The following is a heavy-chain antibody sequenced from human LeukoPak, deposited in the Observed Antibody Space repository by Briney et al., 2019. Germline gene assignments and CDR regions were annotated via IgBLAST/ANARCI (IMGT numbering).Heavy chain of an antibody. D-gene: IGHD1-7*01. CDR2: INHSGST. V-gene: IGHV4-34*01. CDR3: ARLYNSNWNYNYFDY. Sequence: SETLSLTCAVYGGSFSGYYWSWIRQPPGKGLEWIGEINHSGSTNYNPSLKSRVTISVDTSKNQFSLKLSSVTAADTAVYYCARLYNSNWNYNYFDYWGQGTLVTVSS. J-gene: IGHJ4*02. CDR1: GGSFSGYY.